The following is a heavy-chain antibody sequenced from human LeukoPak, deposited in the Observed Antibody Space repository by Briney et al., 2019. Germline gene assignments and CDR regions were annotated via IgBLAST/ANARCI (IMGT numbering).Heavy chain of an antibody. V-gene: IGHV3-23*01. CDR1: GFTFSSYA. Sequence: TGGSLRLSCAASGFTFSSYAMSWVRQAPGKGLEWVSAISGSGGSTYYADSVKGRFTISRDNSKNTLYLQMNSLRAEDTAVYYCAKQYYGILTGYYDYWGQGTLVTVSS. CDR2: ISGSGGST. J-gene: IGHJ4*02. CDR3: AKQYYGILTGYYDY. D-gene: IGHD3-9*01.